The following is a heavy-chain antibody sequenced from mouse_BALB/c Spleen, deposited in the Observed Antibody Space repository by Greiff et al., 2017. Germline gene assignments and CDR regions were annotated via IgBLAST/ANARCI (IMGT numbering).Heavy chain of an antibody. CDR3: ARDYGYGY. V-gene: IGHV1-9*01. J-gene: IGHJ2*01. CDR1: GYTFSSYW. CDR2: ILPGSGST. D-gene: IGHD1-2*01. Sequence: QVQLQQSGAELMKPGASVKISCKATGYTFSSYWIEWVKQRPGHGLEWIGEILPGSGSTNYNEKFKGNATFTADTSSNTAYMQLSSLTSEDSAVYYCARDYGYGYWGQGTTLTVSS.